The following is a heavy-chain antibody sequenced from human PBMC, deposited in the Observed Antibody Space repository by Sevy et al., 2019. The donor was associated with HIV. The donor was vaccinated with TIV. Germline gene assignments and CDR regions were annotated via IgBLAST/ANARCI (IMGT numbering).Heavy chain of an antibody. CDR3: AKKMGGGSGMAFLVDY. CDR1: GFTFSNFA. Sequence: GGSLRLSCAASGFTFSNFARGWVRQAPGKGLDWISVISGTGDYTYYADSVKGRFTISRDNSKNTLFLQMNSLRAEDTAIFYCAKKMGGGSGMAFLVDYWGQGTLVTVSS. D-gene: IGHD5-18*01. J-gene: IGHJ4*02. V-gene: IGHV3-23*01. CDR2: ISGTGDYT.